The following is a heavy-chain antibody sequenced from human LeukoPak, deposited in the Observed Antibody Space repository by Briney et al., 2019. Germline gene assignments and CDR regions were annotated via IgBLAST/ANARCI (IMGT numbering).Heavy chain of an antibody. Sequence: PGGSLRLSCAASGFTFSEYWMSWVRQAPGKGLEWVANTKEDGGEKYYVDSMKGRFTISRDNAKNSLYLQMNSLRAEDTAVYYCATTRVSGYYYYYYGMAVWGQGTTVTVSS. D-gene: IGHD5/OR15-5a*01. CDR2: TKEDGGEK. V-gene: IGHV3-7*01. J-gene: IGHJ6*02. CDR3: ATTRVSGYYYYYYGMAV. CDR1: GFTFSEYW.